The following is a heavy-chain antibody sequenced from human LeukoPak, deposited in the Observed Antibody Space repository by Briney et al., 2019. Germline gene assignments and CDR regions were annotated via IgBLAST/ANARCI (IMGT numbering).Heavy chain of an antibody. V-gene: IGHV3-7*03. CDR3: VTYSTGPYKGLEF. CDR2: INQDGTDK. J-gene: IGHJ4*02. CDR1: GFTFTTYW. Sequence: PGGSLRLSCAASGFTFTTYWMSWIRQAPGKGLEWVANINQDGTDKYYVDSVKGRFTFSRDNAQNSLYLQMSSLRVEDTAVYYCVTYSTGPYKGLEFWGQGTQVTVSS. D-gene: IGHD2-8*02.